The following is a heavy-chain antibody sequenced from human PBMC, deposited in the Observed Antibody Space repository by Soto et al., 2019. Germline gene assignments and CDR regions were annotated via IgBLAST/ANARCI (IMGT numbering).Heavy chain of an antibody. Sequence: PGGSLRLSCAASGFTFSSYTMYWVRQAPGKXLEWVSSIGSSSSYIYYADSVRGRFTISRDNAKNSLYLQMNSLRAEDTAVYYCARDSVTTNLYYYYGMDVWGQGTTVTVSS. CDR3: ARDSVTTNLYYYYGMDV. V-gene: IGHV3-21*01. CDR2: IGSSSSYI. J-gene: IGHJ6*02. D-gene: IGHD4-17*01. CDR1: GFTFSSYT.